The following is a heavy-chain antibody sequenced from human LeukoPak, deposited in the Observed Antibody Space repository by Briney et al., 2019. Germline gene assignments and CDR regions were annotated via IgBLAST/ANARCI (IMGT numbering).Heavy chain of an antibody. J-gene: IGHJ4*02. CDR2: IYYSGST. Sequence: SETLSLTCTVSGGSISSYYWSWIRQPPGKGLEWIGYIYYSGSTNYNPSLKSRVTISVDTSKNQFSLKLSSVTAADTAVYYCARAPGAVTTSFDYWGQGTLVTVSS. V-gene: IGHV4-59*01. D-gene: IGHD4-17*01. CDR1: GGSISSYY. CDR3: ARAPGAVTTSFDY.